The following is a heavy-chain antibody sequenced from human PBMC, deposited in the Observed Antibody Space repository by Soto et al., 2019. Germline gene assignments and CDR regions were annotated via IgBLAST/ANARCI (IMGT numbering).Heavy chain of an antibody. CDR2: INHSGST. CDR1: GGSFSGYY. D-gene: IGHD4-17*01. J-gene: IGHJ5*02. V-gene: IGHV4-34*01. Sequence: PSETLSLTCAVYGGSFSGYYWSWIRQPPGKGLEWIGEINHSGSTNYNPSLKSRVTISVDTSKNQFSLKLSSVTAADTTVYYCARGRDYGDYKVRVALDPWGQGTLVTVSS. CDR3: ARGRDYGDYKVRVALDP.